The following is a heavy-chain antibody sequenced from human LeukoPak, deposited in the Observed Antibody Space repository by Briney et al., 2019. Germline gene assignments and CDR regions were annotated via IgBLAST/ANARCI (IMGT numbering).Heavy chain of an antibody. Sequence: SCKASGYTFTSYGISWVRQAPGKGLEWVSAISGSGGSTYYADSVKGRFTISRDNSKNTLYLQMNSLRAEDTAVYYCAKDRESSGWYFVVDSLFDYWGQGTLVTVSS. CDR3: AKDRESSGWYFVVDSLFDY. CDR1: GYTFTSYG. V-gene: IGHV3-23*01. D-gene: IGHD6-19*01. J-gene: IGHJ4*02. CDR2: ISGSGGST.